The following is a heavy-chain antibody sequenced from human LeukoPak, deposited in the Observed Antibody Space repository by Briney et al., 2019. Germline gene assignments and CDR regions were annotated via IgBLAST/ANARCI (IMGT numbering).Heavy chain of an antibody. Sequence: GGSLRLSCAASGFIVSNKYMSWVRQAPGKGLEWVSVIYSGTNTYYADSVQGRFTISRDTSRNTLYLQMNSLRAEDTAVYYCTRLGPYYFDSCGQGTVVIVSS. CDR2: IYSGTNT. CDR3: TRLGPYYFDS. D-gene: IGHD3-16*01. CDR1: GFIVSNKY. J-gene: IGHJ4*02. V-gene: IGHV3-53*01.